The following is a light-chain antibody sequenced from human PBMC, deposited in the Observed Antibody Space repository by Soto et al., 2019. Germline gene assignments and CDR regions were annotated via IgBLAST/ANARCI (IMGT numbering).Light chain of an antibody. J-gene: IGKJ4*01. CDR1: QSGLYSCNNRNY. CDR3: QKYYTTWLT. CDR2: WAS. Sequence: DIVMTQSPDSLAVSLGERATINCKSSQSGLYSCNNRNYLAWYQQKPGQPPKLLIYWASTRETGVPDRFSGSGSGTNFTLTISRLAAEGFAIYLCQKYYTTWLTFGGGTKVEIK. V-gene: IGKV4-1*01.